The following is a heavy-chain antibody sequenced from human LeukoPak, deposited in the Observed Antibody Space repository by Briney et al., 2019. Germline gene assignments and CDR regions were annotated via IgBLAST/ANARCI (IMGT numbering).Heavy chain of an antibody. CDR2: IYYSGST. CDR1: GGSISSSNYY. V-gene: IGHV4-39*01. Sequence: SETLSLTCTVSGGSISSSNYYWGWIRQPPGKGLEWIGSIYYSGSTYYNPSLKSRVTISVDTSKNQFSLKLSSVTAADTAVHYCARRRIVATIDYWGQGILVTVSS. D-gene: IGHD5-12*01. J-gene: IGHJ4*02. CDR3: ARRRIVATIDY.